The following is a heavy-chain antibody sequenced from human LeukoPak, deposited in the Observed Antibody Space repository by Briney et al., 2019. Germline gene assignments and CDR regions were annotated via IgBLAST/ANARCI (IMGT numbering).Heavy chain of an antibody. J-gene: IGHJ5*02. Sequence: SDTLSLTCTVSGGSISSGSYYWSWIRQPAGKGLEWIGRIYTSGSTNYNPSLKSRVTISVDTSKNQFSLKLSSVTAADTAVYYCARDRNWFDPWGQGTLVTVSS. CDR3: ARDRNWFDP. CDR1: GGSISSGSYY. V-gene: IGHV4-61*02. CDR2: IYTSGST.